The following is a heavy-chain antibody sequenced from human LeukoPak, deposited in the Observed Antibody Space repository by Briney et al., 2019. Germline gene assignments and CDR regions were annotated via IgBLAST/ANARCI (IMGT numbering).Heavy chain of an antibody. CDR1: GFTFSSYW. CDR2: INSDGSST. Sequence: GGSLRLSCAASGFTFSSYWMHWVRQAPGKGLVWVSRINSDGSSTSYADSVKGRFTISRDNAKNTLYLQMNSLRAEDTAVYYCARTGYCSSTSCYNWFDHWGQGTLVTVSS. J-gene: IGHJ5*02. D-gene: IGHD2-2*01. V-gene: IGHV3-74*01. CDR3: ARTGYCSSTSCYNWFDH.